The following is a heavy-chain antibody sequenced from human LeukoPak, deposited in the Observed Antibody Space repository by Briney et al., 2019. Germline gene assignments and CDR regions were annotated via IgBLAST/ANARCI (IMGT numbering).Heavy chain of an antibody. CDR3: ARDAGGGQIGISVDY. CDR1: GFTVSSNY. V-gene: IGHV3-66*01. D-gene: IGHD3-16*01. CDR2: IYNDGRT. Sequence: GESLRLSCAASGFTVSSNYMSWVRQAPGKGLEWVSVIYNDGRTYYADSVKGRFTISRDNSKSTLYLEMNNLRVEDTAMYYCARDAGGGQIGISVDYWGQGTLVTVSS. J-gene: IGHJ4*02.